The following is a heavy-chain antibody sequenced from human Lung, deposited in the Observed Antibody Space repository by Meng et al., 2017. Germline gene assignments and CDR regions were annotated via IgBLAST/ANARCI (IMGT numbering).Heavy chain of an antibody. J-gene: IGHJ4*02. CDR1: GYNFPDYY. D-gene: IGHD6-25*01. CDR3: ARDEDISAAGKLFGDY. CDR2: INPKSGDT. Sequence: VQLGQAGAEVRKPGASVKVSCKPSGYNFPDYYIHWGRRAPGQGLEWMGRINPKSGDTHYAQKFQARVTMTGDTSISTAYMELSGLRSDDTAMYYCARDEDISAAGKLFGDYWGQGTLVTVSS. V-gene: IGHV1-2*06.